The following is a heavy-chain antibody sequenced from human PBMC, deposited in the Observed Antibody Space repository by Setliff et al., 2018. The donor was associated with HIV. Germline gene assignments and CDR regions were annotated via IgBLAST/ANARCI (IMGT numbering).Heavy chain of an antibody. Sequence: ETLSLTCTVSGGSIGVDCWSWTRQPPGKGLEWIGYIYSNGITRYNPSLKSRVTISLDTSKIEFSLTLKSVTAADTAIYYCARLPRGPWRWDYWGQGMLVPSPQ. V-gene: IGHV4-4*09. J-gene: IGHJ4*02. D-gene: IGHD5-12*01. CDR1: GGSIGVDC. CDR2: IYSNGIT. CDR3: ARLPRGPWRWDY.